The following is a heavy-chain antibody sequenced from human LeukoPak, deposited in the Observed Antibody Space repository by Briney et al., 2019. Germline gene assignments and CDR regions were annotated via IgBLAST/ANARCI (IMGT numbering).Heavy chain of an antibody. J-gene: IGHJ3*02. CDR2: IYYSGNT. CDR1: GGSISSYY. V-gene: IGHV4-59*12. Sequence: PSETLSLTGTVSGGSISSYYWSWIRQPPGKGLEWIGYIYYSGNTNYNPSLKSRVTISVDTSKNQFSLNLSSVTAADTAVYYCARDRVVAAYPDAFDIWGQGTMVTVSS. D-gene: IGHD2-15*01. CDR3: ARDRVVAAYPDAFDI.